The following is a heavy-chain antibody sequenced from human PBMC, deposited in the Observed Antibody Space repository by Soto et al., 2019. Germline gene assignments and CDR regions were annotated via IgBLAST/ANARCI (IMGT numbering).Heavy chain of an antibody. CDR1: GYTFTSYA. D-gene: IGHD3-3*01. CDR2: INAGNGNT. J-gene: IGHJ6*02. CDR3: ARGQLNFWSGSPMDV. V-gene: IGHV1-3*01. Sequence: ASVKVSCKVSGYTFTSYAMHWVRQAPGQRLEWMGWINAGNGNTKYSQKFQGRVTMTRNTSISTAYMELSSLRSEDTAVYYCARGQLNFWSGSPMDVWGQGTTVTVSS.